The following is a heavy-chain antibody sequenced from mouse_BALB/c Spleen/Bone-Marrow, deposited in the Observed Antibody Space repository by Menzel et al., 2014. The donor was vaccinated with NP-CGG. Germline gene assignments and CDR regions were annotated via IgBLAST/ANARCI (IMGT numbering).Heavy chain of an antibody. Sequence: QVQLQQSGPELVKPGASVKISCKASGYAFSSSWMNWVKQRPGQGLEWIGRIYPGDGDTNYNGKFKGKATLTADKSSSTAYMQLSSLTSVDSAVYFCARGGNYRFDYWGQGTARTVSS. J-gene: IGHJ2*01. D-gene: IGHD2-1*01. CDR1: GYAFSSSW. V-gene: IGHV1-82*01. CDR3: ARGGNYRFDY. CDR2: IYPGDGDT.